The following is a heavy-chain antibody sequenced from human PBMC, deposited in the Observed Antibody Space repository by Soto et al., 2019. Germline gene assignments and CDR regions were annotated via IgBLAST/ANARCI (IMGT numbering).Heavy chain of an antibody. D-gene: IGHD2-15*01. CDR2: IYYSGST. CDR3: ASRPPGGYCSGGRCETWFDP. V-gene: IGHV4-59*08. J-gene: IGHJ5*02. CDR1: GGSISSYY. Sequence: SETLSLTCTVSGGSISSYYWSWIRQPPGKGLEWIGYIYYSGSTNYNPSLKSRVTISVDTSKNQFSLKLSSVTAADTAVYYCASRPPGGYCSGGRCETWFDPWGQGTLVTVSS.